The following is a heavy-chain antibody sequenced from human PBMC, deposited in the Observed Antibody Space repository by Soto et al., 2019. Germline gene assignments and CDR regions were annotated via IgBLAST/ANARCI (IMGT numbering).Heavy chain of an antibody. CDR1: GFTFSSYG. D-gene: IGHD1-26*01. Sequence: GGSLRLSCAASGFTFSSYGMHWVRQAPGKGLEWVAVISYDGSNKYYADSVKGRFTISRDNSKNTLYLQMNSLRAEDTAVYYCAKDSSTTSLDFSFDYWGQGTLVTVSS. V-gene: IGHV3-30*18. CDR3: AKDSSTTSLDFSFDY. CDR2: ISYDGSNK. J-gene: IGHJ4*02.